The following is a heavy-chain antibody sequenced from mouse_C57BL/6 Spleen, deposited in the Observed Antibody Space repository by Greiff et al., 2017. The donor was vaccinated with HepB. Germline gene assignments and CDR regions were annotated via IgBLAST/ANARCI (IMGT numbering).Heavy chain of an antibody. CDR2: IYPGGGYT. Sequence: QVQLQQSGAELVRPGTSVKMSCKASGYTFTNYWIGWAKQRPGHGLEWIGDIYPGGGYTNYNEKFKGKATLTADKSSSTAYMQFSSLTSDDSAIYYCARGHYYYGSSSYYFDYWGQGTTLTVSS. V-gene: IGHV1-63*01. CDR1: GYTFTNYW. D-gene: IGHD1-1*01. J-gene: IGHJ2*01. CDR3: ARGHYYYGSSSYYFDY.